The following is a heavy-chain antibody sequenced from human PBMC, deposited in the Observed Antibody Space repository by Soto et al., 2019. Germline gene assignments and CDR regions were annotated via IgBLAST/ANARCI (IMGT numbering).Heavy chain of an antibody. CDR2: ISSSGTT. CDR3: ARVSLLKQLEY. V-gene: IGHV4-30-4*01. D-gene: IGHD1-1*01. Sequence: SETLSLTCTVSGGSISSGDYYWSWIRQPPGKGLEWIGYISSSGTTYYIPSLQSRVTIAADTSKNQFSLRLSSVTAADTAVYFCARVSLLKQLEYWGQGTLVTVSS. CDR1: GGSISSGDYY. J-gene: IGHJ4*02.